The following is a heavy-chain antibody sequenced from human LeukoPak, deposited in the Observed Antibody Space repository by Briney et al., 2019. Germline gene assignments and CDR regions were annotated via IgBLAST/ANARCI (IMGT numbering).Heavy chain of an antibody. Sequence: ASVKVSCKVSGYTLTELSMHWVRQAPGKGLEWMGGLDPEDGETIYAQKFRGRVTMTEDTSTDTAYMELSSLRSEDTAVYYCATASPRSGSYVPFDYWGQGTLVTVSS. D-gene: IGHD3-10*01. CDR2: LDPEDGET. CDR1: GYTLTELS. CDR3: ATASPRSGSYVPFDY. J-gene: IGHJ4*02. V-gene: IGHV1-24*01.